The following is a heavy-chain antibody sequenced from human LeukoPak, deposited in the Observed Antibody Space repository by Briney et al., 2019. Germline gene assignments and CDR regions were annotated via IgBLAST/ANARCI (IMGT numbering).Heavy chain of an antibody. CDR3: ARDLGTVADY. D-gene: IGHD7-27*01. CDR2: INSDGSNT. CDR1: VSTFSYYW. Sequence: QTGGSLRLSCVVSVSTFSYYWMHWVRKAPGKGLVLVSRINSDGSNTNYAGSVKGRFTISRDNAKNTLYLQMNSLRVEDTAVYYCARDLGTVADYWGQGTLVTVSS. J-gene: IGHJ4*02. V-gene: IGHV3-74*01.